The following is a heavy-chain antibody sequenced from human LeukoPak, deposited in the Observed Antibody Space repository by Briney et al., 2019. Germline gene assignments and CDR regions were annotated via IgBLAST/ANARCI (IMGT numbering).Heavy chain of an antibody. V-gene: IGHV3-74*01. CDR1: GFTFSNYW. D-gene: IGHD6-19*01. Sequence: GGSLRLSCAASGFTFSNYWMHWVRQAPGEGLVWVAHINSDGRSTSYADSVKGRFTISRDNAKNTLYVQMNRLRSEDTAVYYCARDVYSSGWSYYFDHWGQGTLVTVSS. J-gene: IGHJ4*02. CDR2: INSDGRST. CDR3: ARDVYSSGWSYYFDH.